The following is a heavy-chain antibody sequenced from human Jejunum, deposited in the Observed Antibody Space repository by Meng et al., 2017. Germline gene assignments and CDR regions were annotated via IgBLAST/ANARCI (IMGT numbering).Heavy chain of an antibody. CDR1: GFSFSAYW. J-gene: IGHJ2*01. CDR2: IKQDGSKK. Sequence: GESLKISCAASGFSFSAYWMSWVRQAPGKGLEWLADIKQDGSKKYYVDSVKGRFTISRDNTWNSLYLQMDSLRAEDTAVYYCARDRGVSETNNWYFDHWGRGTLVTVSS. D-gene: IGHD2-8*01. V-gene: IGHV3-7*01. CDR3: ARDRGVSETNNWYFDH.